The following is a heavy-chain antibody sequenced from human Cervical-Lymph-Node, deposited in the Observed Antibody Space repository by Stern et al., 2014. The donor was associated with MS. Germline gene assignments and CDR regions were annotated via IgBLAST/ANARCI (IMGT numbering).Heavy chain of an antibody. CDR1: GYSFSDYD. CDR2: MKPSTGNT. J-gene: IGHJ5*02. V-gene: IGHV1-8*02. Sequence: HVQLVESGAEVKKPGASVKVSCKASGYSFSDYDINWVRHATGQGLAWMGWMKPSTGNTGYAQKFQGRVAMTRNTSKSTAYMELSSLTSEDTAVYYCAKAYALERNWFDPWGQGTLVTVSS. D-gene: IGHD3-3*01. CDR3: AKAYALERNWFDP.